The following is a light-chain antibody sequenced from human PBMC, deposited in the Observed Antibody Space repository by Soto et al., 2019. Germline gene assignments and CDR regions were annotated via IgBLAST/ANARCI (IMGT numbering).Light chain of an antibody. Sequence: EIVLTQSPATLSLSPGERATLSCRASQSVSSYLAWYQQKPGQAPRLLIYDASNRATGIPARFSGSGSGTDFTLTISSLEPEDLAVYYCQQRSNWPYTFGQGTKVDIK. J-gene: IGKJ2*01. CDR3: QQRSNWPYT. CDR1: QSVSSY. V-gene: IGKV3-11*01. CDR2: DAS.